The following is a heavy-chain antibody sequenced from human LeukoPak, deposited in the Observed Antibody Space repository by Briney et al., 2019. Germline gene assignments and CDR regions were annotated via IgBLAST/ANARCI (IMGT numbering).Heavy chain of an antibody. D-gene: IGHD3-10*02. CDR3: AELGITMIGGV. Sequence: GGSLRLSCATSGFTFSDYYMSWIRQAPGKGLEWLSYISGDGGDINYADSVGGRFTVSRDNAKNTLNLQMNSLRAEDTAVYYCAELGITMIGGVWGKGTTVTISS. CDR2: ISGDGGDI. V-gene: IGHV3-11*06. CDR1: GFTFSDYY. J-gene: IGHJ6*04.